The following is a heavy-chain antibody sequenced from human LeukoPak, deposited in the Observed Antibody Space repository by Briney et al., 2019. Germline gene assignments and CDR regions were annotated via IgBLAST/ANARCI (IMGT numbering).Heavy chain of an antibody. V-gene: IGHV3-23*01. Sequence: GGSLLFSSAASRFTFSSYAMSWIRQAPGKGLEWVSTISGRGGSTYYADSVKGRFTISRDNSKNTLSLQMNSLRVEDTAVYYCAKDRLYSNIWYRDYWG. CDR3: AKDRLYSNIWYRDY. CDR1: RFTFSSYA. D-gene: IGHD6-13*01. CDR2: ISGRGGST. J-gene: IGHJ4*01.